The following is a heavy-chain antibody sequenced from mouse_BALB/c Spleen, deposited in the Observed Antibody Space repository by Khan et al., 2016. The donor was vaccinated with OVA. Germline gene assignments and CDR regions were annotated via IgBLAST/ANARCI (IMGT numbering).Heavy chain of an antibody. J-gene: IGHJ3*01. D-gene: IGHD2-12*01. Sequence: VRLQQSGTVLARRGASVKMSCKTSGYTFSSYLIHWVKQRPGQGLEWVGDIYPGNNETTYNEKFKDKAKLTAGTSATTAYMDLSSLTNEDFAVYYCTRGGYSSFAYWGQGTLVTGSA. CDR2: IYPGNNET. CDR1: GYTFSSYL. V-gene: IGHV1-5*01. CDR3: TRGGYSSFAY.